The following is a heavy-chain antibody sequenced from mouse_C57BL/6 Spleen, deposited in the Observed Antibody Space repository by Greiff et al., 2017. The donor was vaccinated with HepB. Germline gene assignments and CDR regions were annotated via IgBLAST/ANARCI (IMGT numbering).Heavy chain of an antibody. Sequence: VKLMESGAELARPGASVKLSCKASGYTFTSYGISWVKQRTGQGLEWIGEIYPRSGNTYYNEKFKGKATLTADKSSSTAYMELRSLTSEDSAVHFCASYYSNFTFAYWGQGTLVTVSA. CDR2: IYPRSGNT. CDR1: GYTFTSYG. J-gene: IGHJ3*01. CDR3: ASYYSNFTFAY. V-gene: IGHV1-81*01. D-gene: IGHD2-5*01.